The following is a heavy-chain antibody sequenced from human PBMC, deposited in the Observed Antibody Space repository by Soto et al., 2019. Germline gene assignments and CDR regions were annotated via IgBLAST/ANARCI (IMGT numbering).Heavy chain of an antibody. J-gene: IGHJ5*02. Sequence: ASVKVSCKASGYTFTSYGISWVRQAPGQGLEWTGWISAYNGNTDYAQKLQGRVTMTTDTSTSTAYMELRSLRSDDTAVYYCSGDLAAGGGWFDPWGQGTLVTVSS. CDR2: ISAYNGNT. D-gene: IGHD6-13*01. V-gene: IGHV1-18*04. CDR3: SGDLAAGGGWFDP. CDR1: GYTFTSYG.